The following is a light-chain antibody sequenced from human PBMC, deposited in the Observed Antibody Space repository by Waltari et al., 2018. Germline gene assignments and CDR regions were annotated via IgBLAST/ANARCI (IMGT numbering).Light chain of an antibody. V-gene: IGKV3-20*01. Sequence: EIVLTQSPGTLSLSPGERATLSCRASHSISRYLAWYQQKPGQAPRLLIYAASSRATGIPDRFSGSGSGTDFSLTISRLEPEDFAVYYCQNHERLPAMFGQGTKVEIK. CDR1: HSISRY. J-gene: IGKJ1*01. CDR2: AAS. CDR3: QNHERLPAM.